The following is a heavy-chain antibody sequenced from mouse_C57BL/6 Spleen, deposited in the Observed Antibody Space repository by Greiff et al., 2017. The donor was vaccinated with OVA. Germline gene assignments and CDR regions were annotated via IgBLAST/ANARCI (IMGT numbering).Heavy chain of an antibody. CDR1: GYTFTSYW. Sequence: QVQLQQPGAELVRSGSSVKLSCKASGYTFTSYWMHWVKQRPIQGLEWIGNIDPSDSETHYNQKFKDKATLTVDKSSSTAYMQLSSLTSEDSAVYYCARSLYYYGSSYVGNFDYWGQGTTLTVSS. CDR3: ARSLYYYGSSYVGNFDY. D-gene: IGHD1-1*01. J-gene: IGHJ2*01. V-gene: IGHV1-52*01. CDR2: IDPSDSET.